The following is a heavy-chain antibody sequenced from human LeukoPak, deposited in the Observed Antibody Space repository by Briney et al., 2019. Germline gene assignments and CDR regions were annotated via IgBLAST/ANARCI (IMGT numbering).Heavy chain of an antibody. J-gene: IGHJ4*02. Sequence: GSLRLSCAASGNTAGSNALSWVRQAPGKGLEWVAAISGSGVSTFYADSVKGRFTISRDNSKNTVYLQLSSLRAEDTATYYCARLEVTIASGIFDYWGQGTLVTVSS. CDR1: GNTAGSNA. V-gene: IGHV3-23*01. CDR2: ISGSGVST. CDR3: ARLEVTIASGIFDY. D-gene: IGHD1-26*01.